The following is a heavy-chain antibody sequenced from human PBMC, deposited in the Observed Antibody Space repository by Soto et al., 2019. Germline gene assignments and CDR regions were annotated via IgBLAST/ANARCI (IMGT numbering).Heavy chain of an antibody. Sequence: PGGSLRLSCAASGFSFSSYWMYLVRQAPGKGLVWVSRINSDGSSTSYADSVKGRFTISRDNAKNTLYLQMNSLRVEDTAVYYCAKVYCHDYWGQGTLVTVSS. CDR1: GFSFSSYW. V-gene: IGHV3-74*01. J-gene: IGHJ4*02. CDR2: INSDGSST. D-gene: IGHD2-15*01. CDR3: AKVYCHDY.